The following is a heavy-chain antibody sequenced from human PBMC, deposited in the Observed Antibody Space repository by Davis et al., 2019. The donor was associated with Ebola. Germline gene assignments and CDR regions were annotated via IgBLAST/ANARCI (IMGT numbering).Heavy chain of an antibody. Sequence: GESLKISCAASGFTFSSYAMHWVRQAPGKGLEWVAVISYDGSNKYYADSVKGRFTISRDNSKNALYLQMNSLRAEDTAVYYCAKGSSIVPAAIHFNYWGQGTLVTVSS. CDR2: ISYDGSNK. CDR1: GFTFSSYA. CDR3: AKGSSIVPAAIHFNY. J-gene: IGHJ4*02. V-gene: IGHV3-30-3*01. D-gene: IGHD2-2*01.